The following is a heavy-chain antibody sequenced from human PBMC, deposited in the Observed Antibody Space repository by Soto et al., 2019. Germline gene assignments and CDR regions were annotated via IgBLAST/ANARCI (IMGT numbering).Heavy chain of an antibody. Sequence: QVQLVQSGAEVKKPGSSVKVSCKASGGTFSSYTISWVRQAPGQGLEWMGRIIPILGIANYAQKFQGRVTITADKSTSTGYMALSSRRSEDTAVYYCARARRRYCTNGVCYTPPDYWGQGTLVTVSS. V-gene: IGHV1-69*02. CDR3: ARARRRYCTNGVCYTPPDY. J-gene: IGHJ4*02. CDR2: IIPILGIA. D-gene: IGHD2-8*01. CDR1: GGTFSSYT.